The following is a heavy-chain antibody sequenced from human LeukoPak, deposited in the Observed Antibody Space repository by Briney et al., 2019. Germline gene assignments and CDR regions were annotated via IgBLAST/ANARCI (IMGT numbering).Heavy chain of an antibody. V-gene: IGHV4-39*01. CDR1: GGSISSSANF. CDR3: ARHEEEDGYNAKTFDY. D-gene: IGHD5-24*01. CDR2: TYYSSNT. J-gene: IGHJ4*02. Sequence: SETLSLTRTVSGGSISSSANFWGWVRQPPGRGLEWIASTYYSSNTYYNPSLKSRVTISVDTSKNQFSLKLSSVTAADTAVYYCARHEEEDGYNAKTFDYWGQGTLVTVSS.